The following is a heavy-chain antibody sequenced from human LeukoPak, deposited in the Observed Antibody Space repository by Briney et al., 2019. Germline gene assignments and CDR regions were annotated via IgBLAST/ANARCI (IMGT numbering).Heavy chain of an antibody. CDR1: GFTVSSNY. Sequence: GGSLRLSCAASGFTVSSNYMSWVRQAPGKGLERVSVIYSGGSTYYADSVKGRFTISRDNSKNTLYLQMNSLRAEDTAVYYCASRELLRPNDAFDIWGQGTMVTVSS. D-gene: IGHD1-26*01. CDR2: IYSGGST. J-gene: IGHJ3*02. CDR3: ASRELLRPNDAFDI. V-gene: IGHV3-66*02.